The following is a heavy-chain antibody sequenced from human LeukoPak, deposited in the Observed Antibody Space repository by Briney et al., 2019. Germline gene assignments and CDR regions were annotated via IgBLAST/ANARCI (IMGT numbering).Heavy chain of an antibody. Sequence: ASVKVPCKASGYTFTSYGISWVRQAPGQGLEWMGWISAYNGNTNYAQKLQGRVTMTTDTSTSTAYMELRSLRSDDTAVYYCARAPDSSGYYEAHFDYWGQGTLVTVSS. CDR2: ISAYNGNT. CDR3: ARAPDSSGYYEAHFDY. V-gene: IGHV1-18*01. D-gene: IGHD3-22*01. CDR1: GYTFTSYG. J-gene: IGHJ4*02.